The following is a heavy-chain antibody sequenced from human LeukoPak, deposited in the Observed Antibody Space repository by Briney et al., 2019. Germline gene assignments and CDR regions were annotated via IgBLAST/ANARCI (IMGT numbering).Heavy chain of an antibody. D-gene: IGHD3-22*01. J-gene: IGHJ4*02. V-gene: IGHV3-23*01. Sequence: PGWSLRLSCAASGFTVSKYAMSWVRQAPGKGLEWVSLISNDGTTEYAESADSVRGRFIISRDDSKNTLYLDMNSLRAEDTAIYYCAKVQNDYDSSTGFYYYFDYWGQGTLVTVSS. CDR2: ISNDGTT. CDR1: GFTVSKYA. CDR3: AKVQNDYDSSTGFYYYFDY.